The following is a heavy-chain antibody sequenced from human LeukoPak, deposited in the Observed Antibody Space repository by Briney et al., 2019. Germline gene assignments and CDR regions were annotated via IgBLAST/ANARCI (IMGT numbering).Heavy chain of an antibody. V-gene: IGHV1-2*02. D-gene: IGHD3-22*01. Sequence: ASVKVSCKASGYTFTGYYMHWVRQAPGQGLEWMGWINPNSGGTNYAQKFQGRVTMTRDTSISTAYMELSRLRSDDTAVYYCAREGVDYYDSSGYYYVRVSGFDYWGQGTLVTVSS. CDR3: AREGVDYYDSSGYYYVRVSGFDY. J-gene: IGHJ4*02. CDR1: GYTFTGYY. CDR2: INPNSGGT.